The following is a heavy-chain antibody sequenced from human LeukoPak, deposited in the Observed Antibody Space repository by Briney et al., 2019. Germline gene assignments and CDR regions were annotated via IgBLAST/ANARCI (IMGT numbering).Heavy chain of an antibody. J-gene: IGHJ4*02. CDR2: IRSKANSYAT. V-gene: IGHV3-73*01. CDR3: TRVDYYDSSGYRSYYFDY. Sequence: GGSLRLSCAASGFTFSGSAMHWVRQASGKGLEWVGRIRSKANSYATAYAASVEGRFTISRDDTKNTAYLQMNSLKTEDTAVYYCTRVDYYDSSGYRSYYFDYWGQGTLVTVSS. CDR1: GFTFSGSA. D-gene: IGHD3-22*01.